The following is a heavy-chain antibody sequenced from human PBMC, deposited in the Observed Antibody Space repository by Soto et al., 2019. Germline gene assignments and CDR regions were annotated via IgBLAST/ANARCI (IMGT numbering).Heavy chain of an antibody. CDR1: GGTFSSYA. CDR2: IIPIFGTA. Sequence: QVQLVQSGAEVKKPGSSVKVSCKASGGTFSSYAISWVRQAPGQGLEWMGGIIPIFGTANYAQKFQGRVTITADESTSTAYMELSSLRSEDTAVYYCARERTPYNWNDVGYFDYWGQGTLVTVSS. D-gene: IGHD1-20*01. V-gene: IGHV1-69*12. CDR3: ARERTPYNWNDVGYFDY. J-gene: IGHJ4*02.